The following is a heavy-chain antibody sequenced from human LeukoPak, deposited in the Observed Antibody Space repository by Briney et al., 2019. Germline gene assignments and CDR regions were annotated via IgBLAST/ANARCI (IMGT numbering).Heavy chain of an antibody. CDR3: ARLSFRRAVAGTLSYYYMDV. V-gene: IGHV4-34*01. CDR1: GGSFSGYY. Sequence: SETLSLTCAVYGGSFSGYYWSWIRQPPGKGLEWIGEINHSGSTNYNPSLKSRVTISVDTSKNQFSLKLSSVTAADTAVYYCARLSFRRAVAGTLSYYYMDVWGKGTTVTISS. J-gene: IGHJ6*03. CDR2: INHSGST. D-gene: IGHD6-19*01.